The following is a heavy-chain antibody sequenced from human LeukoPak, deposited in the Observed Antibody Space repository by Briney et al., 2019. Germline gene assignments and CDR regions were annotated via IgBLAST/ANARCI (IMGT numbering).Heavy chain of an antibody. CDR2: INPSGGST. Sequence: ASVKVSCKASGYTFTSYYVHWVRQAPGQGLEWMGLINPSGGSTRYAQKFQGRVTMTRDMSTTTVYMELSNLRSADTAVYYCARGRELGPFDYWGQGTLVTVSS. CDR1: GYTFTSYY. CDR3: ARGRELGPFDY. J-gene: IGHJ4*02. V-gene: IGHV1-46*01. D-gene: IGHD1-26*01.